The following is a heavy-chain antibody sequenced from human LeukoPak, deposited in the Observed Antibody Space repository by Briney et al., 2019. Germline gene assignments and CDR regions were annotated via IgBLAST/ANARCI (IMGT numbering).Heavy chain of an antibody. D-gene: IGHD4-11*01. CDR3: ATYSILNAREFRY. J-gene: IGHJ1*01. CDR1: GFTFSSYW. Sequence: PGGSLRLSCAASGFTFSSYWMSWVRQAPGKGLEWVANVQHIGGETYYVDSVKGRFTISRENAKNSVYLQMNSLGADDTAVYYCATYSILNAREFRYWGQGTLVTVTS. CDR2: VQHIGGET. V-gene: IGHV3-7*01.